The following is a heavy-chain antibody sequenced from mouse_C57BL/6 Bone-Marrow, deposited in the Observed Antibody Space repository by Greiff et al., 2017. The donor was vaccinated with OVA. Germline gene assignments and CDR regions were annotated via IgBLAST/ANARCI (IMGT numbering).Heavy chain of an antibody. V-gene: IGHV1-55*01. CDR2: IYPGSGST. CDR1: GYTFTSYW. CDR3: ARWDYSNYGDWYFDV. Sequence: VKLQQPGAELVKPGASVKMSCKASGYTFTSYWITWVKQRPGQGLEWIGDIYPGSGSTNYNEKFKSKATLTVDTSSSTAYMQLSSLTSEDSAVYYCARWDYSNYGDWYFDVWGTGTTVTVSS. D-gene: IGHD2-5*01. J-gene: IGHJ1*03.